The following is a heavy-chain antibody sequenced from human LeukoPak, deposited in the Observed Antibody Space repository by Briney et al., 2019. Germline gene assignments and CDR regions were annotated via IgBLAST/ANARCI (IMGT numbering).Heavy chain of an antibody. V-gene: IGHV3-23*01. D-gene: IGHD3-9*01. CDR3: ARDLRGSIVRYFDY. CDR2: IDGSGDDT. CDR1: GLTFKYYA. J-gene: IGHJ4*02. Sequence: QTGGSLRLSCAASGLTFKYYAMTWVRQAPGKGLEWVAAIDGSGDDTYYAESVKGRFTISRDDSQNTLFLQVNSLRAEDTAVYYCARDLRGSIVRYFDYWGQGTLVTVSS.